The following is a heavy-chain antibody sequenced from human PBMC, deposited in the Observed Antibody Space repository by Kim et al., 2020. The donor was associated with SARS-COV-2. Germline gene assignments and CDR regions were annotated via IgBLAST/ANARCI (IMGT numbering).Heavy chain of an antibody. D-gene: IGHD3-10*01. J-gene: IGHJ4*02. Sequence: QKFQGRVTMTEDTSTDTAYMELSSLRSEDTAVYYCATDPAYPRWFGELKNWGQGTLVTVSS. CDR3: ATDPAYPRWFGELKN. V-gene: IGHV1-24*01.